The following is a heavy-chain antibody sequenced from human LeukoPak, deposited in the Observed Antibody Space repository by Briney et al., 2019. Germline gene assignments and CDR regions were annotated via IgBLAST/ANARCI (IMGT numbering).Heavy chain of an antibody. CDR2: IYTSGST. CDR3: ARDRPTLTGFDP. CDR1: GGSISRYY. D-gene: IGHD2-8*02. J-gene: IGHJ5*02. Sequence: SETLSLTCTVSGGSISRYYWSWIRQPAGKGLEWIGRIYTSGSTTYNPSLKSRVTTSVDTSKNQFSLKLSSVTAADTAVYYCARDRPTLTGFDPWGQGTLVTVSS. V-gene: IGHV4-4*07.